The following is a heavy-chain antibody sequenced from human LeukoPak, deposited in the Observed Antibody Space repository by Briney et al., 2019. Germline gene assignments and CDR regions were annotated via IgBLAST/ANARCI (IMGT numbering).Heavy chain of an antibody. Sequence: GGSLRLSCAASGFTFSSYAMHWVRQAPGKGLEWVSVTSSAGTNNYYADSVKGRFTISRDNAKNSLYLQMNSLRAEDTAVYYCARDLFTHWGQGTLVTVSS. V-gene: IGHV3-30-3*01. J-gene: IGHJ4*02. CDR2: TSSAGTNN. CDR1: GFTFSSYA. CDR3: ARDLFTH.